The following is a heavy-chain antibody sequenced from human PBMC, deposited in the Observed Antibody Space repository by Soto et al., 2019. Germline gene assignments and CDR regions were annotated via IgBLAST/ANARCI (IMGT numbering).Heavy chain of an antibody. CDR3: ARGGGPYVWFNEF. V-gene: IGHV1-69*13. CDR1: GGLFSSFA. Sequence: SVKVSCKDSGGLFSSFAVSWVRQAPGQGLEWMGGIIPVFGTTNYAQKFQGRVTITADESTNTAYMELSSLTSDDTAMYYCARGGGPYVWFNEFWGQGTQVTVSS. D-gene: IGHD3-16*01. CDR2: IIPVFGTT. J-gene: IGHJ4*02.